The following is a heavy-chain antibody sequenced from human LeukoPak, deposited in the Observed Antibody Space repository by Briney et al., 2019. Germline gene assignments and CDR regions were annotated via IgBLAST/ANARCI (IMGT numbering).Heavy chain of an antibody. CDR2: ISSSGSTI. V-gene: IGHV3-11*01. D-gene: IGHD4-17*01. CDR1: GFTFSDYY. CDR3: ATTPTGLRGWFDP. Sequence: GGSLRLSCEASGFTFSDYYMSWIRQAPGKGLEWVSYISSSGSTIYYADSVKGRFTISRDNAKNSLYLQMNSLRAEDTAVYYCATTPTGLRGWFDPWGQGTLVTVSS. J-gene: IGHJ5*02.